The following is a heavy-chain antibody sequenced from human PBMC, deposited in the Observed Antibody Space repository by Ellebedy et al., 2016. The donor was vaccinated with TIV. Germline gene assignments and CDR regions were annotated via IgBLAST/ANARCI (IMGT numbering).Heavy chain of an antibody. J-gene: IGHJ4*02. CDR1: GGSISSLNW. CDR3: ARESNTWHYFDS. Sequence: MPSETLSLTCAVSGGSISSLNWWSWVRQPPGKGLEWIGEIYHSGRTNYSPSLKSRVTMSVDKSKNQFSLKLSSVTAADTAVYYCARESNTWHYFDSWGQGTLVTVAS. CDR2: IYHSGRT. V-gene: IGHV4-4*02.